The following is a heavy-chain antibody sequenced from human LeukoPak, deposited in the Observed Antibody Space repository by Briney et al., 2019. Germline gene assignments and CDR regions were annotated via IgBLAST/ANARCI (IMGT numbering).Heavy chain of an antibody. D-gene: IGHD2-2*01. J-gene: IGHJ6*02. CDR2: ISGSGGST. V-gene: IGHV3-23*01. CDR1: GFTFSSYA. Sequence: GGSLRLSCAASGFTFSSYAMSWVRQAPGKGLEWVSAISGSGGSTYYADSVKGRFTISRDNSKNTLYLQMNSLRAEDTAVYYCAKVLPASFLRYYYGMDVWGQGTTVTVSS. CDR3: AKVLPASFLRYYYGMDV.